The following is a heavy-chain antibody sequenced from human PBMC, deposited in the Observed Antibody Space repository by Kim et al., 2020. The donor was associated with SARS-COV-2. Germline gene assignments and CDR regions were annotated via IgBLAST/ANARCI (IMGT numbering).Heavy chain of an antibody. D-gene: IGHD5-18*01. CDR1: GFTFSSYA. CDR2: ISGSGSST. V-gene: IGHV3-23*01. CDR3: AKDDKWAMVTSGEYNTGNDAFDI. Sequence: GGSLRLSCAASGFTFSSYAMGWVRQAPGKGLEWVSTISGSGSSTYYADSVKGRFTISRDSSKNTLFLQMNSLRAEDTAVYYCAKDDKWAMVTSGEYNTGNDAFDIWGQGTMVTVSS. J-gene: IGHJ3*02.